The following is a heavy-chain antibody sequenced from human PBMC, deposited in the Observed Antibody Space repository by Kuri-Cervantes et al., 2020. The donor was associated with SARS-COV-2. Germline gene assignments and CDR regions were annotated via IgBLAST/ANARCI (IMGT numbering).Heavy chain of an antibody. CDR3: ARGANYDYVWGSYRYGPKIRKPFDY. J-gene: IGHJ4*02. V-gene: IGHV4-59*12. CDR2: IYYSGST. CDR1: GGSISSYY. D-gene: IGHD3-16*02. Sequence: GSLRLSCTVSGGSISSYYWSWIRQPPGKGLEWIGYIYYSGSTNYNPSLKSRVTISVDTSKNQFSLKLSSVTAADTAVYYCARGANYDYVWGSYRYGPKIRKPFDYWGQGTLVTVSS.